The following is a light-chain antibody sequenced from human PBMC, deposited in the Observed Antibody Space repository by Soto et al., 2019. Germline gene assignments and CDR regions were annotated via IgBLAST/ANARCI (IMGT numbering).Light chain of an antibody. CDR1: HSVSSNY. V-gene: IGKV3-20*01. CDR2: DAS. J-gene: IGKJ5*01. Sequence: IVLTQSPGTLSLSPWARATLSCRASHSVSSNYLAWYQQKPGQAPRLLIYDASSRATGIPDRFSGSGSATDFTLTISRLEPGDFAVYYCQQYGSSPITFGQGTRLEIK. CDR3: QQYGSSPIT.